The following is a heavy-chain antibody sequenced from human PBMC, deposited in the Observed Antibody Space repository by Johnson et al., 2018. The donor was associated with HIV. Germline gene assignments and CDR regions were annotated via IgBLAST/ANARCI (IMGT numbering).Heavy chain of an antibody. CDR2: IKQDGSEK. CDR1: GFTFSSYW. D-gene: IGHD3-10*01. CDR3: AKDAGDVFRWFGELSPRNAFDI. V-gene: IGHV3-7*01. Sequence: VQLVESGGGLVQPGGSLRLSCAASGFTFSSYWMSWVRQAPGKGLEWVANIKQDGSEKYYVDSVKGRFTISRDNAKNSLYLQMNSLRAEDTAVYYCAKDAGDVFRWFGELSPRNAFDIWGQGTMVTVSS. J-gene: IGHJ3*02.